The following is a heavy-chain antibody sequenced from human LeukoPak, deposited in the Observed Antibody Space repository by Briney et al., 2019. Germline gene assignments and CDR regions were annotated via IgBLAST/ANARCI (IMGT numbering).Heavy chain of an antibody. D-gene: IGHD3-22*01. V-gene: IGHV1-24*01. CDR1: GYTLTELS. CDR2: FDPEDGET. CDR3: ATATGDDSSGYYPFDY. Sequence: ASVKVSCKVSGYTLTELSMHWVRQAPGKGLEWMGGFDPEDGETIYAQKFQDRVTMTEDTSTDTAYMELSSLRSEDTAVYYCATATGDDSSGYYPFDYWGQGTLVTVSS. J-gene: IGHJ4*02.